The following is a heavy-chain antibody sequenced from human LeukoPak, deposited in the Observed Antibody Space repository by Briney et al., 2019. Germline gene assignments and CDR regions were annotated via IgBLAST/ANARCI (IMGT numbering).Heavy chain of an antibody. CDR2: IYYSGST. CDR1: GGSISSSSYY. V-gene: IGHV4-39*07. D-gene: IGHD3-10*01. J-gene: IGHJ4*02. CDR3: ARRLWFGEDY. Sequence: SETLSLTCTVSGGSISSSSYYWGWIRQPPGKGLEWIGSIYYSGSTYYNPSLKSRVTISVDTSKNQFSLKLSSVTAAGTAVYYCARRLWFGEDYWGQGTLVTVSS.